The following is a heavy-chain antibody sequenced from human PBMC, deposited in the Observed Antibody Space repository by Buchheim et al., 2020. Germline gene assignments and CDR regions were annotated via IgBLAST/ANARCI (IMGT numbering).Heavy chain of an antibody. CDR2: ISSSGNT. CDR1: GDSISSSSYY. CDR3: ATLYSSSWPFDF. D-gene: IGHD6-13*01. Sequence: QLQLQESGPGLVKPSETLSLTCSVSGDSISSSSYYWGWIRQPPGKGLEWIGSISSSGNTYYNPSLMSRFTISVDTSKNQFSLKMNSVTAADTAVFYCATLYSSSWPFDFWGQGTL. V-gene: IGHV4-39*01. J-gene: IGHJ4*02.